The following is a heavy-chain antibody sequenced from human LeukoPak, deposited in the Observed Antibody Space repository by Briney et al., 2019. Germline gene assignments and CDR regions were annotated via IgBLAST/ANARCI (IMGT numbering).Heavy chain of an antibody. CDR3: ARDDRGPLSSDNYYYGMDV. CDR2: IYYSGST. CDR1: GDSVNSGSYY. V-gene: IGHV4-61*01. D-gene: IGHD3-22*01. Sequence: SETLSLTCSVSGDSVNSGSYYWSWIRQPPGKGLEWIGFIYYSGSTKYNSSLKSRVTLSVDTSKNQFSLRLSSVTAADTAVYYCARDDRGPLSSDNYYYGMDVWGQGTTVTVSS. J-gene: IGHJ6*02.